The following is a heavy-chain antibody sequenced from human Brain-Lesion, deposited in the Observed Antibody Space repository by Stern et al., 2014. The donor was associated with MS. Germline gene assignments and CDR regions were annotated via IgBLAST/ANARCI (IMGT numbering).Heavy chain of an antibody. V-gene: IGHV1-46*03. J-gene: IGHJ1*01. Sequence: QVQLVESGAEVKKPGASVKVSCKASGDTFASYPIHWLRQAPGQGPVWMGIVNPTDGRTTYAQTFKGRVPMTRDTSTRTVYMELSSLRAEDTAMYFCANPLPYANWGQGTRVTVSS. CDR2: VNPTDGRT. D-gene: IGHD4-17*01. CDR1: GDTFASYP. CDR3: ANPLPYAN.